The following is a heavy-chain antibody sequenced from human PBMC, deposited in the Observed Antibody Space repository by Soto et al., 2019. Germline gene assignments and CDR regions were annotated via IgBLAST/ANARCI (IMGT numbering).Heavy chain of an antibody. V-gene: IGHV4-34*01. D-gene: IGHD6-6*01. CDR2: INHSGRT. Sequence: SETLSLTCAVYGGSFSGYYWSWIRQPPGKGLEWIGEINHSGRTNYNPSLKSRVTISVDTSKNQFSLKLSSVTAADTAVYYCARFRLYSSSSFDYWGQGTLVTVSS. CDR3: ARFRLYSSSSFDY. J-gene: IGHJ4*02. CDR1: GGSFSGYY.